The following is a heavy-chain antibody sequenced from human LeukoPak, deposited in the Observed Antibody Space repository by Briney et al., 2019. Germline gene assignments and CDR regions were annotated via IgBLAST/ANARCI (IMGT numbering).Heavy chain of an antibody. Sequence: SETLSLTCTVSGGSIRNYFWTWIRQPPGKGLEWIGYIYYSGSTNYNPSLKSRVTISVDTSKNQFSLKLSSVTAADTAVYYCARDGVPYDNSGYSYWGQGTLVTVSS. CDR1: GGSIRNYF. V-gene: IGHV4-59*01. D-gene: IGHD3-22*01. CDR3: ARDGVPYDNSGYSY. CDR2: IYYSGST. J-gene: IGHJ4*02.